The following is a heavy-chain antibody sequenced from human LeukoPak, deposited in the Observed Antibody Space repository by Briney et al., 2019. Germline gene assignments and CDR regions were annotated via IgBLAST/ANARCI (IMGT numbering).Heavy chain of an antibody. CDR2: IYHSGST. Sequence: SGTLSLTCAVSGGSISSSNWWSWVRQPPGKGLEWIGEIYHSGSTNYNPSLKSRVTISADKSKNQFSLKLSSVTAADTAVYYCARAPGYSYGFFDYWGQGTLVTVSS. V-gene: IGHV4-4*02. CDR3: ARAPGYSYGFFDY. D-gene: IGHD5-18*01. J-gene: IGHJ4*02. CDR1: GGSISSSNW.